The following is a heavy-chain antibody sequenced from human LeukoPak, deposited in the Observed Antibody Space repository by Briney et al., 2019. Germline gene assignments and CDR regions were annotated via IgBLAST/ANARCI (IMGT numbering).Heavy chain of an antibody. J-gene: IGHJ5*02. CDR2: INPNSGGT. CDR3: ARPRRSSSWPKSNWFDP. CDR1: GYTFTGYY. Sequence: ASVKVSCKASGYTFTGYYMHRVRQAPGQGLEWMGWINPNSGGTNYAQKFQGRVTMTRDTSISTAYMELSRLRSDDTAVYYCARPRRSSSWPKSNWFDPWGQGTLVTVSS. V-gene: IGHV1-2*02. D-gene: IGHD6-13*01.